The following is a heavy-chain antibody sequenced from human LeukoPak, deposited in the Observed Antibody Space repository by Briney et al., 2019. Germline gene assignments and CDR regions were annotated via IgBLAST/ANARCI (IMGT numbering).Heavy chain of an antibody. CDR3: AKEWLGAAAGPGLGAPWFDP. Sequence: PGGSLRLSCAASGFTFDDYAMHWVRQAPGKGLEWVSGISWNSGSIGYADSVKGRFTISRDNAKNSLYLQMNSLRAEDTALYYCAKEWLGAAAGPGLGAPWFDPWGQGTLVTVSS. J-gene: IGHJ5*02. V-gene: IGHV3-9*01. D-gene: IGHD6-13*01. CDR1: GFTFDDYA. CDR2: ISWNSGSI.